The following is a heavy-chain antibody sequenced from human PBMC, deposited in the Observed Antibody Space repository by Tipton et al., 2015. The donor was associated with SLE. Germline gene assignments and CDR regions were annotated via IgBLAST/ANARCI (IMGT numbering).Heavy chain of an antibody. V-gene: IGHV1-18*01. CDR3: AREALYLSTIPDAFHF. Sequence: QSGPEVKKPGASVKVSCKASGYTFTNYDINWMRQAPGQGPEWMGWINVFNGDTKYAQKYQGRVTMTTDTSTTTAYMELRSLRPDDTAVYYCAREALYLSTIPDAFHFWGQGTSVTVSS. CDR1: GYTFTNYD. CDR2: INVFNGDT. D-gene: IGHD5-24*01. J-gene: IGHJ3*01.